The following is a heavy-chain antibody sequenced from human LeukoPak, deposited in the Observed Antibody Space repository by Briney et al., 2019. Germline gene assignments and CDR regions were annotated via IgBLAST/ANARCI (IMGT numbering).Heavy chain of an antibody. CDR3: VREMFGGDY. CDR2: IRSEAYGGTT. V-gene: IGHV3-49*04. Sequence: PGGSLRLSCTASEFTFGNHAMSWVRHAPGKGLEWVGFIRSEAYGGTTEYAASVKGRCIISRDDSKSTAYLQMNSLKTEDTAVYYCVREMFGGDYWGQGTLVTVSS. D-gene: IGHD3-10*02. CDR1: EFTFGNHA. J-gene: IGHJ4*02.